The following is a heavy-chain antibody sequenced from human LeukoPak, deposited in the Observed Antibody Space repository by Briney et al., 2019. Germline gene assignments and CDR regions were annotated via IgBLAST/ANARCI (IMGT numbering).Heavy chain of an antibody. V-gene: IGHV1-18*01. CDR1: GYTFTSYG. J-gene: IGHJ1*01. Sequence: GASVKVSCKASGYTFTSYGISWVRQAPGQGLEWMGIINPSGGSTSYAQKFQFRVTMTTDTSTSTAYMELRSLTSDDTAVYYCARDKAVTTELTQYFHHWGQGTLVTVSS. CDR3: ARDKAVTTELTQYFHH. D-gene: IGHD4-11*01. CDR2: INPSGGST.